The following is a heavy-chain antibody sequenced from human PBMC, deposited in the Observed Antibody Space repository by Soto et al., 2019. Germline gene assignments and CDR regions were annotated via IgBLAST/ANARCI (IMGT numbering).Heavy chain of an antibody. CDR3: AGLYPYESSGYHLNY. Sequence: GSLRLSCAASGFTFSSYSMNWIRQPPGQGLEWVGSIYYLGNTYYNSSLGSRVVISVDKSKNQFSLKLSSVTAADTAVYYCAGLYPYESSGYHLNYCGQGTQVTLSS. D-gene: IGHD3-22*01. CDR1: GFTFSSYS. CDR2: IYYLGNT. J-gene: IGHJ4*02. V-gene: IGHV4-39*01.